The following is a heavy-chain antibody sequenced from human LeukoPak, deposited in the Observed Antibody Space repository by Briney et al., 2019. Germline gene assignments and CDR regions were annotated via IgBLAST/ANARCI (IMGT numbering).Heavy chain of an antibody. CDR2: IIPILGIA. J-gene: IGHJ6*03. CDR1: GGTFSSYT. CDR3: ARSDPYSSGWYDYYYYMDV. D-gene: IGHD6-19*01. V-gene: IGHV1-69*02. Sequence: SVKVSCKASGGTFSSYTISWVRQAPGQGLEWMGRIIPILGIANYAQKFQGRVTITADKSTSTAYMELSSLRSEDTAVHYCARSDPYSSGWYDYYYYMDVWGKGTTVTVSS.